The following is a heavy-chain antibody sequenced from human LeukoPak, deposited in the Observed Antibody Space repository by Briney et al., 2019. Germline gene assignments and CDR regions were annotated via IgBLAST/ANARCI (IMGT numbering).Heavy chain of an antibody. CDR3: AIVVEVATKGYFDY. D-gene: IGHD2-15*01. Sequence: SVKVSSKASGGTFSSYAISWVRHAPGQGLEWMGGIIPIFGTANYTQKFPGRVTITTDESAGTAYMERSSLRSEDTAVYYCAIVVEVATKGYFDYWGQGTLVTVSS. J-gene: IGHJ4*02. V-gene: IGHV1-69*05. CDR1: GGTFSSYA. CDR2: IIPIFGTA.